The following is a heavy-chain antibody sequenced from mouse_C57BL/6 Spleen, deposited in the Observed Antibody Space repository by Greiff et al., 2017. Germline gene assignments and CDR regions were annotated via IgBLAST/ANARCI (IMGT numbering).Heavy chain of an antibody. CDR3: AREGYYGSSYVAY. CDR1: GYSITSGYY. D-gene: IGHD1-1*01. V-gene: IGHV3-6*01. CDR2: ISYDGSN. J-gene: IGHJ3*01. Sequence: VQLQQPGPGLVKPSQSLSLTCSVTGYSITSGYYWNWIRQFPGNKLEWMGYISYDGSNNYNPSLKNRISITRDTSKNQFFLKLNSVTTEDTATYYCAREGYYGSSYVAYWGQGTLVTVSA.